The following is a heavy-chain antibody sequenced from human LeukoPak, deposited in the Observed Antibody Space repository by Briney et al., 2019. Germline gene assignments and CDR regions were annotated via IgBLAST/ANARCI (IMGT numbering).Heavy chain of an antibody. CDR1: GYTFTGYY. Sequence: ASVKVSCKASGYTFTGYYMHWVRQAPGQGLEWMGWINPNSGGTNYAQKFQGWVTMTRDTSISTAYMELSRLRSDDTAVYYRARVTVTTSDYYGMDVWGQGTTVTVSS. D-gene: IGHD1-1*01. CDR2: INPNSGGT. J-gene: IGHJ6*02. V-gene: IGHV1-2*04. CDR3: ARVTVTTSDYYGMDV.